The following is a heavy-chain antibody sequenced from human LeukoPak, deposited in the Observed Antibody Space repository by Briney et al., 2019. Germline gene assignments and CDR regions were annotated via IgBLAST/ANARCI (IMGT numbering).Heavy chain of an antibody. V-gene: IGHV4-30-4*08. D-gene: IGHD2-15*01. CDR2: IYYSGTT. CDR1: GGSISSGDYY. Sequence: PSETLSLTCTVSGGSISSGDYYWSWIRQPPGKGLEWIGYIYYSGTTYYNPSLRSRTSISPDTSKNHFSLRLTSVTAADTAEYYCARASPATVSFDIWGQGTLVTVSS. J-gene: IGHJ3*02. CDR3: ARASPATVSFDI.